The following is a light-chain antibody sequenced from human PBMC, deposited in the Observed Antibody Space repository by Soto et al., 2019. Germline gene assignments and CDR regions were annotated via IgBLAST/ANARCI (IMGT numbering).Light chain of an antibody. CDR1: QSVTTS. Sequence: DIQMTQSPSTLSASVGDRVTITCRASQSVTTSLAWYQQKPGKAHXFLIYKASSLETGVPSRFSGSGSGTEFTLTISSLQPDDFATYYCQQYYSYWTFGQGPRW. V-gene: IGKV1-5*03. CDR2: KAS. J-gene: IGKJ1*01. CDR3: QQYYSYWT.